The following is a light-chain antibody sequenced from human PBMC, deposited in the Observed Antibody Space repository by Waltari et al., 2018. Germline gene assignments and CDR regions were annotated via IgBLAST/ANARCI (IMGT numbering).Light chain of an antibody. CDR2: EVI. J-gene: IGLJ1*01. Sequence: QSALTQPPSASGSPGESATIPCTGTSSDIGAYDYVSWYQQHQGKAPKPMISEVIKRPSGVPDRFSGSKPGNTASLTVSGLQAEDEADYYCCSYAGTNNFYVFGTGTKVTVL. V-gene: IGLV2-8*01. CDR1: SSDIGAYDY. CDR3: CSYAGTNNFYV.